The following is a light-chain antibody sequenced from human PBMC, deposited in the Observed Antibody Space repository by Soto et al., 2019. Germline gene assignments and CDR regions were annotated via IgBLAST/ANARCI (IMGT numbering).Light chain of an antibody. CDR2: AAS. CDR3: QQYNSSPPT. Sequence: EIEMTQSPSSLSVSVGDRATITCRASQGISSYLAWYQQKPGKVPKLLIYAASTLPTGIPSRFSGSGSGTDFTLTISSLQSEDFATYYCQQYNSSPPTFGHGTKLEIK. CDR1: QGISSY. J-gene: IGKJ2*01. V-gene: IGKV1-27*01.